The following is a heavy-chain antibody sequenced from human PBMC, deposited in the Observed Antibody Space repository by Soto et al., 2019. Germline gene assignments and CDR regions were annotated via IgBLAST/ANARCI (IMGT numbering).Heavy chain of an antibody. V-gene: IGHV4-59*08. J-gene: IGHJ4*02. CDR2: IYYSGST. CDR1: GGSISSYY. D-gene: IGHD3-10*01. CDR3: ARHQSAYDGFGEGELDY. Sequence: SETLSLTCTVSGGSISSYYWSWIRQPPGKGLEWIGYIYYSGSTNYNPSLKSRVTISVDTSKNQFSLKLSSVTAADTAVYYCARHQSAYDGFGEGELDYWGQGTLVTVSS.